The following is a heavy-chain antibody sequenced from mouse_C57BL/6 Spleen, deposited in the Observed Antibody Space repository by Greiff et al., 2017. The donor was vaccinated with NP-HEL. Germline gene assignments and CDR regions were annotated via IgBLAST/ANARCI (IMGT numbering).Heavy chain of an antibody. Sequence: QVQLQQSGPELVKPGASVKISCKASGYAFSSSWMNWVKQRPGKGLEWIGRIYPGDGDTNYNGKFKGKATLTADKSSSTAYMQLSSLTSDDSAVYFCARSDGYYGDAMDYWGQGTSVTVSS. J-gene: IGHJ4*01. CDR2: IYPGDGDT. CDR3: ARSDGYYGDAMDY. D-gene: IGHD2-3*01. V-gene: IGHV1-82*01. CDR1: GYAFSSSW.